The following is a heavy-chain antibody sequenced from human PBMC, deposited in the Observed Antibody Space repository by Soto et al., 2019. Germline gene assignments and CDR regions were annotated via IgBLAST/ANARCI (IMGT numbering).Heavy chain of an antibody. CDR1: GFTFSNCA. CDR3: AKGNTSGWYFFDY. J-gene: IGHJ4*02. D-gene: IGHD6-19*01. CDR2: ISGTGRST. V-gene: IGHV3-23*01. Sequence: GGSLRLSCEASGFTFSNCAMSWVRQAPGKGLEWVSGISGTGRSTFYADSVNDRFTTSRDNSKNIVYLQMNSLRAEDTAVYYCAKGNTSGWYFFDYWGQGTLVTVSS.